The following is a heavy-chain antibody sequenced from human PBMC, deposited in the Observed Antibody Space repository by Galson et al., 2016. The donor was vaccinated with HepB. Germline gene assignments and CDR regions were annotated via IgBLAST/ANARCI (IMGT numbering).Heavy chain of an antibody. CDR1: GDSVSSYSAA. Sequence: CAISGDSVSSYSAAWDWIRQSPSRGLEWLGRTYFRSKRYNYYAVSEKSRITIEADTSKNLFSLHLNSATPEDTAVYYCARGRGPARYFFDSWGQGALVTVSS. J-gene: IGHJ4*02. D-gene: IGHD2-2*01. V-gene: IGHV6-1*01. CDR2: TYFRSKRYN. CDR3: ARGRGPARYFFDS.